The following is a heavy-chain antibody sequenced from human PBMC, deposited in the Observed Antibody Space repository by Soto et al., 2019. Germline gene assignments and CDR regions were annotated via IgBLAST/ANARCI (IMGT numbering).Heavy chain of an antibody. CDR2: ISYDGGNK. CDR3: AREDYGSGSYGGNWFDP. CDR1: GFTFSNYA. Sequence: GGSLRLSCAASGFTFSNYAMHWVRQAPGKGLEWVAYISYDGGNKYYADSVKGRFTISRDNSKNTLYLQMNRLRVEDMAVYYCAREDYGSGSYGGNWFDPWGQGTLVTVSS. D-gene: IGHD3-10*01. V-gene: IGHV3-30-3*01. J-gene: IGHJ5*02.